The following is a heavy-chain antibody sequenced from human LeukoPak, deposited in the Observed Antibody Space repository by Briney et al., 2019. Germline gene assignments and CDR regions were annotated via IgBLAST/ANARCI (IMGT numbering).Heavy chain of an antibody. D-gene: IGHD6-19*01. CDR3: ANQPGLYDSGWSWAYHFFGVDV. CDR1: GFSFNSYA. Sequence: GGSLRLSCAASGFSFNSYAMSWVRQAPGKGLEWVSAVSGRGERTYYADFVQGRFSISRDNSKDTVYLQMNSLRAGDTAIYYCANQPGLYDSGWSWAYHFFGVDVWGQGTTVTVSS. J-gene: IGHJ6*02. CDR2: VSGRGERT. V-gene: IGHV3-23*01.